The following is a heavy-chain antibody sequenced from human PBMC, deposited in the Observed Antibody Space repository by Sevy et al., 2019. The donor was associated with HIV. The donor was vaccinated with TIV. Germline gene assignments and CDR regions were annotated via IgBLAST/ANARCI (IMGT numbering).Heavy chain of an antibody. Sequence: TLSLTCTVSGGSISSGGYYWSWIRQHPGKGLEWIGYIYYSGSTYYNPSLKSRVTISVDTSKNQFSLKLSSVTAADTAVYYCARGDSSGYQEAFDIWGQGTMVTVSS. CDR1: GGSISSGGYY. CDR2: IYYSGST. V-gene: IGHV4-31*03. J-gene: IGHJ3*02. D-gene: IGHD3-22*01. CDR3: ARGDSSGYQEAFDI.